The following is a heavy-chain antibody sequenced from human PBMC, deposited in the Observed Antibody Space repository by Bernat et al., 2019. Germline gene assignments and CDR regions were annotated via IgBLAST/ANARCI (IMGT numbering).Heavy chain of an antibody. Sequence: QITLKESGPTLVMPTQTLTLTCTFSGISLTTNGVGIGWIRQPPGKALEWLALIYWDDDERYNPSLKSRLTITKDTSKNQVVLTLTNMDPVDSGTYFCAHRPPGYSATWATGYFNYWGQGTPVTVS. CDR2: IYWDDDE. CDR1: GISLTTNGVG. J-gene: IGHJ4*02. CDR3: AHRPPGYSATWATGYFNY. D-gene: IGHD6-13*01. V-gene: IGHV2-5*02.